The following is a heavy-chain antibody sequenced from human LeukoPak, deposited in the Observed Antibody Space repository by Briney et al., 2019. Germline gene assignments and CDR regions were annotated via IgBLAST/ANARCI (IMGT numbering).Heavy chain of an antibody. V-gene: IGHV3-53*01. CDR2: IYDGGST. Sequence: AGGSLRLSCAASGFTVTNNYMSWVRQAPGKGLEWVSVIYDGGSTYYADSVKGRFTISRDNSKNTLYLQMNSLRAEDTAVYYCARDRLRRMDVWGQGTTVTVSS. J-gene: IGHJ6*02. D-gene: IGHD5-12*01. CDR1: GFTVTNNY. CDR3: ARDRLRRMDV.